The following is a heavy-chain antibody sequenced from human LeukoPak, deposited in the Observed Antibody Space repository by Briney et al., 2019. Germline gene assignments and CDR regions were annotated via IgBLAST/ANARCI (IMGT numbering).Heavy chain of an antibody. Sequence: SETLSLTCTVSGGSVSSGSYYWSWIRQPPGKGLEWIGYIYYSGSTNYNPSLKSRVTISVDTSKNQFSLKLSSVTAADTAVYYCAREVGYCSGGSCYSYFDYWGQGTLVTVSS. CDR2: IYYSGST. CDR3: AREVGYCSGGSCYSYFDY. D-gene: IGHD2-15*01. CDR1: GGSVSSGSYY. J-gene: IGHJ4*02. V-gene: IGHV4-61*01.